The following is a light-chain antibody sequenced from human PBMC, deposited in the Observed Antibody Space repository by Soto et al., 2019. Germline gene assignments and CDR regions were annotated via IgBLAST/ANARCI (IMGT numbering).Light chain of an antibody. CDR1: SSNIGADYE. V-gene: IGLV1-40*01. CDR3: QSYDNTLKGCV. CDR2: GNT. Sequence: QAVVTQPPSVSGAPGQRVIISCTGGSSNIGADYEVHWYQQLPGTAPKLQIYGNTNRPSGVPDRFSGSKSGSSASLAITGLQAEDEAEYYCQSYDNTLKGCVFGTGTKVTVL. J-gene: IGLJ1*01.